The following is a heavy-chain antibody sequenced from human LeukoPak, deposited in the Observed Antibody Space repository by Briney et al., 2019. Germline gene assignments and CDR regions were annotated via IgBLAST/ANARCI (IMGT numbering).Heavy chain of an antibody. Sequence: PGASVKVSCKASGYTFTRYNIHWVRQAPGQGLEWMGTINPSGGSTSYAQKFQGRLTVTRDMSTSTVYMELSSLGSEDTAVYYCARDRGVLRYFDWLFEFDYWGQGTLVTVSS. CDR2: INPSGGST. CDR3: ARDRGVLRYFDWLFEFDY. CDR1: GYTFTRYN. D-gene: IGHD3-9*01. V-gene: IGHV1-46*01. J-gene: IGHJ4*02.